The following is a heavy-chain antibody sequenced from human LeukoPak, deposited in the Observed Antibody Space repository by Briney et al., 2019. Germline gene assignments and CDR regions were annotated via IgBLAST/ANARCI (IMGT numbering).Heavy chain of an antibody. J-gene: IGHJ4*02. D-gene: IGHD2-2*01. CDR1: GFTVSSYA. Sequence: GGSLRLSCAASGFTVSSYAMHWVRQAPGKGLEWVAVISYDGSNKYYADSVKGRFTISRDNSKNTLYLQMNSLRAEDTAVYYCARDYIVVVPAAESGYIDYWGQGTQVTVSS. V-gene: IGHV3-30-3*01. CDR2: ISYDGSNK. CDR3: ARDYIVVVPAAESGYIDY.